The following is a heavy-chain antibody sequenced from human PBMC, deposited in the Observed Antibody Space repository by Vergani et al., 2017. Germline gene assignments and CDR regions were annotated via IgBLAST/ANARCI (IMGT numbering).Heavy chain of an antibody. J-gene: IGHJ4*02. V-gene: IGHV3-23*01. CDR1: GFTFCSHV. CDR2: IKNTVDST. Sequence: EVRLLQSEGAVVQRGGSLRLSCVAFGFTFCSHVRSWVRQGHGQGLEWVSSIKNTVDSTHYADSVKGRFTISRDNSKNTLYLQMNSLRVEDTAVYYGGRTSNNYNWGQGTLVTVSS. D-gene: IGHD1-1*01. CDR3: GRTSNNYN.